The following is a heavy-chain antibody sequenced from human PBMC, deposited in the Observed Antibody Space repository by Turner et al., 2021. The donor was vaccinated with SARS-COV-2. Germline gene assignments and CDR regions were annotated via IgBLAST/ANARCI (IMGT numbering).Heavy chain of an antibody. CDR3: TSRQDYYDPNGHNHGVGV. Sequence: DVQLVQSGAEVKKPGQSLRISCKGSGYDFTTYWISWVRQMPGKGLESMGKIYPRDSHSTYSPSFQGHVTFSTDKSITTAFLQWSSLQASDTATYYCTSRQDYYDPNGHNHGVGVWGQGTTVTVSS. V-gene: IGHV5-10-1*01. J-gene: IGHJ6*02. CDR1: GYDFTTYW. CDR2: IYPRDSHS. D-gene: IGHD3-16*01.